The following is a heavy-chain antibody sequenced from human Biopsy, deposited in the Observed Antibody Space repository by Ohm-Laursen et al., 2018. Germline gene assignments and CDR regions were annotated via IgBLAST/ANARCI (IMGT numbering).Heavy chain of an antibody. CDR1: GYSFTSYY. D-gene: IGHD1-26*01. Sequence: SVKVSCKASGYSFTSYYMHWVRQAPGQGLEWMGIINPSGGSTDYAQKIQGRVTMTRDTSTSTVYMELISLRSDDTAVYYCAKGGHKAWLDSWGQGALVTVSS. CDR2: INPSGGST. CDR3: AKGGHKAWLDS. V-gene: IGHV1-46*01. J-gene: IGHJ5*01.